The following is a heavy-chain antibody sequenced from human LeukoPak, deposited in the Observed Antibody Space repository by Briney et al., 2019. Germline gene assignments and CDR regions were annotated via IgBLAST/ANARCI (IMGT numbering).Heavy chain of an antibody. CDR3: AKRELVGRSGTTAVDY. V-gene: IGHV3-30*18. J-gene: IGHJ4*02. D-gene: IGHD1-1*01. CDR1: GFTFSSYG. CDR2: ISYDGSNK. Sequence: PGGSLRLSCAASGFTFSSYGMHWVRQAPGKGLEWVAVISYDGSNKYYADSVKGRFTISRDNSKNTLYLQMNSLRAEDTAVYYCAKRELVGRSGTTAVDYRGQGTLVTVSS.